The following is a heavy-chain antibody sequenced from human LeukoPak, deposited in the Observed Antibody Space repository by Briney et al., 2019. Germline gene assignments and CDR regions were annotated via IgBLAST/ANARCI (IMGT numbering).Heavy chain of an antibody. CDR2: ISGSGDST. D-gene: IGHD3-10*01. J-gene: IGHJ4*02. CDR1: GFTFSSYA. CDR3: AKADGSGSYSDF. Sequence: GGSLRLSCAASGFTFSSYAMSWVRQAPGKGLEWVSTISGSGDSTYYADSVKGRFTISRDNSKNTLYLQMNSLRAEDTAVYYCAKADGSGSYSDFWGQGTLVTVSS. V-gene: IGHV3-23*01.